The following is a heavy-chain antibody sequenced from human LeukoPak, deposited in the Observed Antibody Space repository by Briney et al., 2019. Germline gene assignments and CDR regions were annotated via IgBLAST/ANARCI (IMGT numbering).Heavy chain of an antibody. V-gene: IGHV4-31*03. Sequence: SETLSLTCTVSGGSISSGGYYWSWIRQHPGKGLEWIGYIYYSGSTYYNPSLKSRVTISVDTSKNQFSLKLSSVTAADTAVYYCATDRYCGGDCYAKEFDYWGQGTLVTVSS. CDR3: ATDRYCGGDCYAKEFDY. J-gene: IGHJ4*02. CDR1: GGSISSGGYY. D-gene: IGHD2-21*02. CDR2: IYYSGST.